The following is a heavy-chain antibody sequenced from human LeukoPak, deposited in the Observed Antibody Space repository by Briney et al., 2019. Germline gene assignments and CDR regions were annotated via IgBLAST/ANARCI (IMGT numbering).Heavy chain of an antibody. CDR3: ARWLQFDYFDY. CDR2: INHSGST. V-gene: IGHV4-34*01. J-gene: IGHJ4*02. Sequence: SETLSLTCAVYGESFSGYCWSWIRQPPGKGLEWIGEINHSGSTNYNPSLKSRVTISVDTSKNQFSLKLSSVTAADTAVYYCARWLQFDYFDYWGQGTLVTVSS. D-gene: IGHD5-24*01. CDR1: GESFSGYC.